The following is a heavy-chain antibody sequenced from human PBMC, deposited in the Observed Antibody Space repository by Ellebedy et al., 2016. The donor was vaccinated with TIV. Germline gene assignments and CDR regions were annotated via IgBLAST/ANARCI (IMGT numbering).Heavy chain of an antibody. Sequence: MPSETLSLTCAVSGGSISSSNWWSWVRQPPGKGLEWIGEIYHSRSTNYNQSLKSRVTISVDKSKNQFSLKMSSVTAADTAVYYCARVPRRNRKTGTTDGLYYFDYWGQGTLVTVSS. V-gene: IGHV4-4*02. D-gene: IGHD1-7*01. CDR2: IYHSRST. J-gene: IGHJ4*02. CDR3: ARVPRRNRKTGTTDGLYYFDY. CDR1: GGSISSSNW.